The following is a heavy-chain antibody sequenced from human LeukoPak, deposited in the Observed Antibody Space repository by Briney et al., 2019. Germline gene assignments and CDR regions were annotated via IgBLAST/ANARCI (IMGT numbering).Heavy chain of an antibody. CDR2: INPSGGST. CDR1: GYTFTGYY. Sequence: ASVKVSCKASGYTFTGYYMHWVRQAPGQGLEWMGIINPSGGSTSYAQKFQGRVTMTRDTSTSTVYMELSSLRSEDTAVYYCARVPYDSSGYYYQFDYWGQGTLVTVSS. V-gene: IGHV1-46*01. CDR3: ARVPYDSSGYYYQFDY. J-gene: IGHJ4*02. D-gene: IGHD3-22*01.